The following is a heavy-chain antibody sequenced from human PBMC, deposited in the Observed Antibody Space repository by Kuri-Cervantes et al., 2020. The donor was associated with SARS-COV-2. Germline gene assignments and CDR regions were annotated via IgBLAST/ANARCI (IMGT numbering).Heavy chain of an antibody. D-gene: IGHD5-24*01. CDR1: GGTFSSYA. J-gene: IGHJ2*01. CDR3: ARDRRDGYNKGYWYFDL. Sequence: SVKVSCKASGGTFSSYAISWVRQAPGQGLEWMGGIIPIFGTANYAQKFQGRVTITADKSTSTAYMELSSLRSEDTAVYYCARDRRDGYNKGYWYFDLWGRGTLVTVSS. V-gene: IGHV1-69*06. CDR2: IIPIFGTA.